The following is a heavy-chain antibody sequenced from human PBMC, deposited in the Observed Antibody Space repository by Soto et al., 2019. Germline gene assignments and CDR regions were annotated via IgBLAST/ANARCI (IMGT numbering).Heavy chain of an antibody. CDR1: GYTFSDRG. V-gene: IGHV1-18*01. CDR3: AINYDSRGYEDLYY. Sequence: QINMVQSGPEVKEPGASVKVSCKASGYTFSDRGISWVRQAPGQGLEWMGWVSTYSDITNYAQKFKGRVSMTTDTSTNTASMDLRSLRADDTAVDYCAINYDSRGYEDLYYWCQGSLVTVSS. D-gene: IGHD3-22*01. CDR2: VSTYSDIT. J-gene: IGHJ4*02.